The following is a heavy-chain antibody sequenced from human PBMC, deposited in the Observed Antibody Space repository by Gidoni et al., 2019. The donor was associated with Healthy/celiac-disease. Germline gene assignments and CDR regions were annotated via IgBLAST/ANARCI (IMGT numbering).Heavy chain of an antibody. CDR2: ISGSGGST. CDR3: AKDRELLSFLFDI. Sequence: EVQLLESGGGLVQPGGSLRLSCAASGFTFSSYAMSWVRQAPGKGLGWVSAISGSGGSTYYADSVKGRFTISRDNSKNTLYLQMNSLRAEDTAVYYCAKDRELLSFLFDIWGQGTMVTVSS. J-gene: IGHJ3*02. CDR1: GFTFSSYA. V-gene: IGHV3-23*01. D-gene: IGHD1-26*01.